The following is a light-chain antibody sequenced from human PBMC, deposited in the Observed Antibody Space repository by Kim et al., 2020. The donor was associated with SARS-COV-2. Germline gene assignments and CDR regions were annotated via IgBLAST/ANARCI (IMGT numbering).Light chain of an antibody. V-gene: IGKV1-39*01. CDR2: GAS. J-gene: IGKJ2*01. CDR3: QQSQSTPYT. Sequence: DIQLTQSPSSLSASVEDRVTITCRASQNIGNNLNWYQQKPGKAPQLLIYGASSLQSGAPSTFSGSGSGTDFTLTISSLQPEDFATYYCQQSQSTPYTFGQGTKLEI. CDR1: QNIGNN.